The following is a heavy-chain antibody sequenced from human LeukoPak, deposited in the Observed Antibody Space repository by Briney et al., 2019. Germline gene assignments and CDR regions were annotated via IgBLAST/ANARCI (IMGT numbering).Heavy chain of an antibody. CDR2: ISSSSNTI. CDR1: GFTFSSYS. CDR3: VTDTSMGGLFDY. D-gene: IGHD5-18*01. V-gene: IGHV3-48*02. J-gene: IGHJ4*02. Sequence: GGSLRLSCAASGFTFSSYSMNWVRQAPGRGLDWVSYISSSSNTIYYADSVKGRFTISRDNAKNSLYLQMNSLRDEDTALYYCVTDTSMGGLFDYWGQGTLVTVSS.